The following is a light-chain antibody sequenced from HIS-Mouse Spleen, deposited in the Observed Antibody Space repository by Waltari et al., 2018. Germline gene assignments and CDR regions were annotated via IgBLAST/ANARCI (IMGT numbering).Light chain of an antibody. V-gene: IGLV3-10*01. CDR3: YSTDSSGNHRV. CDR1: ALPKKY. J-gene: IGLJ2*01. Sequence: SYDLTQPPSVSVSPGQTARITCSGDALPKKYAYWYQQKSGQAPVLVIYEDSKRPSEIPEGFSGSSSGTMATLTISGAQVEDEADYYCYSTDSSGNHRVFGGGTKLTVL. CDR2: EDS.